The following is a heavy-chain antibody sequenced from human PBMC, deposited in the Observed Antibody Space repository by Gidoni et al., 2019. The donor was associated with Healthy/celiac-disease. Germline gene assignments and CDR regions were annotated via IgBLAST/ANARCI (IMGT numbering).Heavy chain of an antibody. CDR1: GFTFGDYA. CDR2: IRSKAYGGTT. V-gene: IGHV3-49*03. D-gene: IGHD3-3*01. CDR3: TVEGRYDFWSGYHDY. Sequence: EVQLVESGGGLVQQGRSLRLTCTASGFTFGDYAMSWFRQAPGKGLEWVGFIRSKAYGGTTEYAASVKGRFTISRDDSKSIAYLQMNSLKTEDTAVYYCTVEGRYDFWSGYHDYWGQGTLVTVSS. J-gene: IGHJ4*02.